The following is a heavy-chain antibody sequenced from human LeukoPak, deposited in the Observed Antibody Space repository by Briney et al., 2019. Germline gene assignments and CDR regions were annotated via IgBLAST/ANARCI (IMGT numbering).Heavy chain of an antibody. CDR1: GYTFIDYY. Sequence: ASVKVSCKASGYTFIDYYIHWVRQAPGQGLEWMGWINPKTGGPKYAQKFQGRLTMTRDTSINTVYMELTRLTSDDTAVYYRARNQMAKNWFDPWGRGTLITVSS. J-gene: IGHJ5*02. V-gene: IGHV1-2*02. CDR3: ARNQMAKNWFDP. CDR2: INPKTGGP. D-gene: IGHD2-8*01.